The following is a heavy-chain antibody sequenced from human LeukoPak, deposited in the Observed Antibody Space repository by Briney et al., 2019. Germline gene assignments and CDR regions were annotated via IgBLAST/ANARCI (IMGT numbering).Heavy chain of an antibody. CDR2: INGDGRNI. CDR3: ARYNYYDSSGYGYDY. CDR1: GFTFSSYW. V-gene: IGHV3-74*01. D-gene: IGHD3-22*01. J-gene: IGHJ4*02. Sequence: GGSLRLSCVASGFTFSSYWMHWVRQDPRKGLVWVSRINGDGRNINYADSVRGRFTISRDNAKNSLYLQMNSLRAEDTAVYYCARYNYYDSSGYGYDYWGQGTLVTVSS.